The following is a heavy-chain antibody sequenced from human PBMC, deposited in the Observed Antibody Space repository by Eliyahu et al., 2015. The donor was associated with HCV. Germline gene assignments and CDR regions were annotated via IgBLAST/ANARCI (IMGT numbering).Heavy chain of an antibody. CDR3: ARAIRGSWMWGVQPDYYYYGMDV. V-gene: IGHV4-31*03. J-gene: IGHJ6*02. D-gene: IGHD6-13*01. Sequence: QVQLQESGPGLVKPSQTLSLTCTVSGGSISSGGYYWSXIRQHPGKGLEWIGYIYYSXSTYYNPSLKSRVTISVDTSKNQFSLKLSSVTAADTAVYYCARAIRGSWMWGVQPDYYYYGMDVWGQGTTVTVSS. CDR1: GGSISSGGYY. CDR2: IYYSXST.